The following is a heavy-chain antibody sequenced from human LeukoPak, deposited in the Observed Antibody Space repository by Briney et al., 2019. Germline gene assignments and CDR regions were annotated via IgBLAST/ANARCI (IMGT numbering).Heavy chain of an antibody. D-gene: IGHD6-19*01. CDR2: INHSGST. CDR1: GGSFSGYY. V-gene: IGHV4-34*01. J-gene: IGHJ5*02. CDR3: AKDPAAVAVLSIWFDP. Sequence: SETLSLTCAVYGGSFSGYYWSWIRQPPGKGLEWIGEINHSGSTNYNPSLKSRVTISVDTSKNQFSLKLSSVTAEDTAVYYCAKDPAAVAVLSIWFDPWGQGTLVTVSS.